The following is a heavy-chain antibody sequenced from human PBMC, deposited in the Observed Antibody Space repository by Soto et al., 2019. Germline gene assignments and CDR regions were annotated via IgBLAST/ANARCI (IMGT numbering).Heavy chain of an antibody. V-gene: IGHV4-61*01. CDR3: ARATMGYDFWSNKYYFDY. CDR2: IHHSGST. CDR1: GGSVSSGSYY. D-gene: IGHD3-3*01. J-gene: IGHJ4*02. Sequence: PSETLSLTCTVSGGSVSSGSYYWSWNRQPPGKGLEWIGYIHHSGSTNYNPSLKSRVTILVDTSKNQFSLKVSSVTAADTAVYYCARATMGYDFWSNKYYFDYWGKGSLVTVSS.